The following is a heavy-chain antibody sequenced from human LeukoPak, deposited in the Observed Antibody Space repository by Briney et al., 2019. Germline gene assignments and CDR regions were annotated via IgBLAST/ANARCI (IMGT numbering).Heavy chain of an antibody. Sequence: ASAKVSCKASGYTFTSYGISWVRQAPGQGLEWMGWISAYNGNTNYAQKLQGRVTMTTDTSTSTAYMELRSLRSDDTAVYYCARDSYYDFWSGYFADAFDIWGQGTMVTVSS. J-gene: IGHJ3*02. CDR2: ISAYNGNT. D-gene: IGHD3-3*01. V-gene: IGHV1-18*01. CDR1: GYTFTSYG. CDR3: ARDSYYDFWSGYFADAFDI.